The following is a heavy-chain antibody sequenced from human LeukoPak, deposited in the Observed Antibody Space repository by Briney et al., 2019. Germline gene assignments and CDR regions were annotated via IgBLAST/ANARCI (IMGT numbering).Heavy chain of an antibody. D-gene: IGHD1-1*01. CDR2: ISYDGSNK. Sequence: GSLRLSCAASGFTFSSYAMHWVGQAPGKGLEWVAVISYDGSNKYYADSVKGRFTISRDNSKNTLYLQMNSLRPEDTAVYYCARDGNPVGNYYYMDVWGKGTTVTVSS. V-gene: IGHV3-30*04. J-gene: IGHJ6*03. CDR1: GFTFSSYA. CDR3: ARDGNPVGNYYYMDV.